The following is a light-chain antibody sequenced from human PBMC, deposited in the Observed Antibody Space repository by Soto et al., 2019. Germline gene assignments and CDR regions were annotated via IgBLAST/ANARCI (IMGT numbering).Light chain of an antibody. Sequence: TVMTQSPATLSVSPGDTATLSCRSSQNVHINLAWYQQKPGQAPTLLIYGVSARAPGVPARFSGTGSGTEFTLTIRNLQSEDFGVYYCQQSYSTPRITFGQGTRLEIK. CDR2: GVS. CDR3: QQSYSTPRIT. V-gene: IGKV3-15*01. J-gene: IGKJ5*01. CDR1: QNVHIN.